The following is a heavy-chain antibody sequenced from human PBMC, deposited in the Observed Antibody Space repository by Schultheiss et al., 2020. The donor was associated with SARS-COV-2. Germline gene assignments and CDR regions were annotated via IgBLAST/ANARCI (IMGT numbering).Heavy chain of an antibody. D-gene: IGHD6-19*01. CDR2: IHHSGST. V-gene: IGHV4-59*12. Sequence: LSLTCTVSGGSISSYYWSLIRQPPGKGLEWIGYIHHSGSTNYNPSLKSRVTISVDTSKNQFSLKLTSVTAADTAVYFCARVAVAAYYHYGLDFWGQGTTVTVSS. CDR1: GGSISSYY. CDR3: ARVAVAAYYHYGLDF. J-gene: IGHJ6*02.